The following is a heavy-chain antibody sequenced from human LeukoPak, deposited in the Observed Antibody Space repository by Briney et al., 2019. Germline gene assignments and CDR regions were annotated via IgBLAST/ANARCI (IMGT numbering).Heavy chain of an antibody. J-gene: IGHJ4*02. CDR2: IGAGGAAT. D-gene: IGHD2-2*01. V-gene: IGHV3-23*01. Sequence: GGSLRLSCAVSGFTFSSYAMSWVRQAPGKGLEWVTSIGAGGAATHYADSVKGRCTISRDNSKTTLSLQIDSLRADDTALYYCANPSTGVVVPAALDYWGQGTLVTVSS. CDR1: GFTFSSYA. CDR3: ANPSTGVVVPAALDY.